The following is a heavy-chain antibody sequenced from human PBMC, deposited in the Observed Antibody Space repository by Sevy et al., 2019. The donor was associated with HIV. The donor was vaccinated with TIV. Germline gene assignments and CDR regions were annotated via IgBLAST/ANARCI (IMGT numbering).Heavy chain of an antibody. CDR3: APGSLS. D-gene: IGHD3-10*01. V-gene: IGHV3-48*03. Sequence: GGSLRLSCAASGFTFSDYQMNWVRQAPGNGLEWVSYISTSGDTIYYADSVEGRFTISRDNAKNSLYLQMSSLRVEDTAIYYCAPGSLSWGQGTLVTVSS. J-gene: IGHJ5*02. CDR2: ISTSGDTI. CDR1: GFTFSDYQ.